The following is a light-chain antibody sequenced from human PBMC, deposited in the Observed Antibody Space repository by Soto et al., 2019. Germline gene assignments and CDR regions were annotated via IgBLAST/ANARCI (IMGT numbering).Light chain of an antibody. J-gene: IGKJ1*01. CDR3: QQSYSTPRM. CDR1: QDISNF. Sequence: DIQMTQSPISLSASIGDRVTVTCRASQDISNFLNWYQQKPGKALKLLIYAASNLQSGVPSRFSGSGSGTDFTLTINNLQPEDFATYYCQQSYSTPRMFGQGTKMEIK. CDR2: AAS. V-gene: IGKV1-39*01.